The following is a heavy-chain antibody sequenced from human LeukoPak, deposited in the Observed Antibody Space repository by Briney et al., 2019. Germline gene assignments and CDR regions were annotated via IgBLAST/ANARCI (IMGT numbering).Heavy chain of an antibody. Sequence: ASVKISCKASGYTFTSYILNWVRQAPGQGLECMGWINTNTGNPTYAQGFTGRFVFSLDTSVSTAYLQISSLKAEDAALYYCARASTPKVGATIYYFDYWGQGTLVTVSS. CDR2: INTNTGNP. CDR1: GYTFTSYI. V-gene: IGHV7-4-1*02. D-gene: IGHD1-26*01. CDR3: ARASTPKVGATIYYFDY. J-gene: IGHJ4*02.